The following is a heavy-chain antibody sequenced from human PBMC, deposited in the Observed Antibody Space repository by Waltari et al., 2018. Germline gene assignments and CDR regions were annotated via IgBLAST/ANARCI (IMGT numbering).Heavy chain of an antibody. Sequence: EVQLVQSGAEVKKPGATVKISCKASGYTFTDYYMPWVQQAPGTGLEWMGRVDPEDGETIYAEKFQGRVTITADTSTDTAYMELSSLRSEDTAVYYCATYGRLGPVWVVTRGADYWGQGTLVTVSS. CDR2: VDPEDGET. D-gene: IGHD3-16*01. V-gene: IGHV1-69-2*01. CDR3: ATYGRLGPVWVVTRGADY. CDR1: GYTFTDYY. J-gene: IGHJ4*02.